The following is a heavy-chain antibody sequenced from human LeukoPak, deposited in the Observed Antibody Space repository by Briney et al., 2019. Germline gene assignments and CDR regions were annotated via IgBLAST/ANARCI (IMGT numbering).Heavy chain of an antibody. J-gene: IGHJ4*02. Sequence: SETLSLTCTVSGGSIWSYFWGWIRQPPGKGLEWIGYIYQSGSTYYNPSLKSRVTISIDTSKTQFSLDLTSVTPAETAVYYCAREWVATRNFDYWGQGTLVTVSS. CDR2: IYQSGST. V-gene: IGHV4-59*01. D-gene: IGHD5-12*01. CDR3: AREWVATRNFDY. CDR1: GGSIWSYF.